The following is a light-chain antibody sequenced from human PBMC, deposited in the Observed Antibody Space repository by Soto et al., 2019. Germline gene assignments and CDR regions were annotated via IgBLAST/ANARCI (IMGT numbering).Light chain of an antibody. CDR3: FVIFTGVGEV. J-gene: IGLJ1*01. V-gene: IGLV7-46*01. CDR1: TGAVTSGHW. CDR2: DTD. Sequence: QAVVTQEPSLTVSPGGTVTLTCGSSTGAVTSGHWPHWFQQKPGQAPRTLIYDTDNKHPWTPARFSGSLLGGKAALPLSGAQPEAEGDYYCFVIFTGVGEVFGTGTKVTVL.